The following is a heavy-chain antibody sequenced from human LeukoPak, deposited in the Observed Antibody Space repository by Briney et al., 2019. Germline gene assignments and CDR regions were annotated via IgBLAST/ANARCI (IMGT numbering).Heavy chain of an antibody. J-gene: IGHJ4*02. CDR1: GGSFSNYY. CDR3: ARAPVRVAAVGKYFDF. V-gene: IGHV4-34*01. Sequence: SETLSLTCAVYGGSFSNYYWSWIRQPPGKGLEWIGEINHSGSTNYNPSLKSRLTISVDTSQKRFSLKLSSVTAADTAVYYCARAPVRVAAVGKYFDFWGQGTLVIVSS. CDR2: INHSGST. D-gene: IGHD6-13*01.